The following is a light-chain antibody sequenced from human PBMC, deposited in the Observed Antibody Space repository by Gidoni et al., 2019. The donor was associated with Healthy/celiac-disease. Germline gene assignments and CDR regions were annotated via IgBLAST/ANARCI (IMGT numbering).Light chain of an antibody. CDR3: QQRRNWPTSFT. Sequence: EIVLTQSPATLSLSPGERPTLSCRASQSVSIYLAWYQQKPGQAPRLIIYDTSNRATGIPARLSGSVSGTDFTLTISSLVTEDFAVYYCQQRRNWPTSFTFGPGTKVDIK. V-gene: IGKV3-11*01. J-gene: IGKJ3*01. CDR1: QSVSIY. CDR2: DTS.